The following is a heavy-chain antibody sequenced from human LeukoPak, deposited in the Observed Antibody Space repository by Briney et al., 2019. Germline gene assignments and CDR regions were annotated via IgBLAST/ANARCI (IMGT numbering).Heavy chain of an antibody. CDR2: IYHSGST. CDR3: ARVYDFWSGYFYYYYMDV. D-gene: IGHD3-3*01. CDR1: GGSISSSNW. Sequence: PSETPSLTCAVSGGSISSSNWWSWVRQPPGKGLEWIGEIYHSGSTNYNPSLKSRVTISVDKSKNQFSLKLTSVTAADTAVYYCARVYDFWSGYFYYYYMDVWGKGTTVTVSS. J-gene: IGHJ6*03. V-gene: IGHV4-4*02.